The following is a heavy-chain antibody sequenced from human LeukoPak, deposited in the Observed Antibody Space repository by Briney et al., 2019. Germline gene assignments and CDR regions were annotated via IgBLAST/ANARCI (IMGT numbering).Heavy chain of an antibody. Sequence: GGSLRLSCAASGFTFSTYEMNWVRQAPGKGLEWVSYITISGSTIYYADSVKGRFTISRGNAKNSLYLQMNSLRAEDTAVYYCARESWYYDSGGSLRYMDVWGKGTTVTISS. CDR1: GFTFSTYE. CDR3: ARESWYYDSGGSLRYMDV. D-gene: IGHD3-22*01. V-gene: IGHV3-48*03. CDR2: ITISGSTI. J-gene: IGHJ6*03.